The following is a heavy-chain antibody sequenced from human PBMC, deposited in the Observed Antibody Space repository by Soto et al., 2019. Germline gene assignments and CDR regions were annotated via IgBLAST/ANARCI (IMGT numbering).Heavy chain of an antibody. CDR2: ISGSGGST. V-gene: IGHV3-23*01. D-gene: IGHD6-19*01. Sequence: EVQLLESGGGLVQPGGSLRLSCAVSGFTFSSYAMSWVRQAPGKGLEWVSAISGSGGSTYYADSVKGRFTISRDNSQNTLYMKMNSLRAEDTAVYYCEKFTSDYSSGWYWEYYFDSWGQGTLVTVSS. CDR3: EKFTSDYSSGWYWEYYFDS. CDR1: GFTFSSYA. J-gene: IGHJ4*02.